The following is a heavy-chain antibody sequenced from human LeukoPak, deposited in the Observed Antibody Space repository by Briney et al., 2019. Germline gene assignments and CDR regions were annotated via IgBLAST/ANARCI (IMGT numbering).Heavy chain of an antibody. Sequence: ASVTVSCKASGYTFTSYGISWVRQAPGQGLEWMGWISAYNGNTNYAQKLQGRVTMTTDTSTSTAYMELRSLRSDDTAVYYCARDRREGYYYDSSGYPKNWGQGTLVTVSS. CDR1: GYTFTSYG. J-gene: IGHJ4*02. CDR3: ARDRREGYYYDSSGYPKN. V-gene: IGHV1-18*01. CDR2: ISAYNGNT. D-gene: IGHD3-22*01.